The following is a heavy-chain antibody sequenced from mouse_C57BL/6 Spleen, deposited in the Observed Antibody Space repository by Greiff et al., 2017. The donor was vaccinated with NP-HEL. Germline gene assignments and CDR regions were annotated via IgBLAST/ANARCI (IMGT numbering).Heavy chain of an antibody. V-gene: IGHV5-17*01. CDR2: ISSGSSTI. CDR3: ARYDSSMDY. D-gene: IGHD2-4*01. Sequence: EVKLVESGGGLVKPGGSLKLSCAASGFTFSDYGMHWVRQAPEKGLEWVAYISSGSSTIYYADTVKGRFTISGDNAKNTLFLQMTTLRSEDAAMYYCARYDSSMDYWGQGTSVTVSS. J-gene: IGHJ4*01. CDR1: GFTFSDYG.